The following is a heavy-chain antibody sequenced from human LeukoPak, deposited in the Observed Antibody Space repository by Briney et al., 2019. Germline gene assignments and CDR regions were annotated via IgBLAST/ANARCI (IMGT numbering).Heavy chain of an antibody. CDR3: ARDVAYYDSSGYYKLPDY. J-gene: IGHJ4*02. D-gene: IGHD3-22*01. CDR2: IKQDGSEK. Sequence: GGSLRLSCAASGFTFSSYWMSWVRQAPGKGLEWVANIKQDGSEKYYVDSVKGRLTISRDNSKNTLYLQMNSLRAEDTAVYYCARDVAYYDSSGYYKLPDYWGQGTLVTVSS. V-gene: IGHV3-7*03. CDR1: GFTFSSYW.